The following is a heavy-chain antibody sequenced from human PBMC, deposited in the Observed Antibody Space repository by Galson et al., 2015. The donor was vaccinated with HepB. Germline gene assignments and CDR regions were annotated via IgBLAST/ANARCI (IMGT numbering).Heavy chain of an antibody. J-gene: IGHJ3*02. CDR2: IVVGSGNT. Sequence: SVKVSCKASGFTFTSSAMQWVRQARGQRLEWIGWIVVGSGNTNYAQKFQERVTITRDMSTSTAYMELSSLRSEDTAVYYCATYHQGPGVGAHDAFDIWGQGTMVTVSS. CDR3: ATYHQGPGVGAHDAFDI. V-gene: IGHV1-58*02. CDR1: GFTFTSSA. D-gene: IGHD1-26*01.